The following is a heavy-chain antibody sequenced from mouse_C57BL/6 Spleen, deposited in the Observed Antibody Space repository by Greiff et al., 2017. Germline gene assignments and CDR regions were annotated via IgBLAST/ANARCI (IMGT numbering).Heavy chain of an antibody. Sequence: QVHVKQSGAELVRPGTSVKVSCKASGYAFTNYLIEWVKQRPGQGLEWIGVINPGSGGTNYNEKFKGKATLTADKSSSTAYMQLSSLTSEDSAVYFCARCPTTVVANAMDYWGQGTSVTVSS. CDR3: ARCPTTVVANAMDY. D-gene: IGHD1-1*01. CDR1: GYAFTNYL. V-gene: IGHV1-54*01. CDR2: INPGSGGT. J-gene: IGHJ4*01.